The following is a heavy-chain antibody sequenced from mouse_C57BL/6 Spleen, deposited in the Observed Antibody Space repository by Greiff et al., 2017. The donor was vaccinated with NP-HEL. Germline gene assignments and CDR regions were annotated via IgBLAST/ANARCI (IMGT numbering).Heavy chain of an antibody. CDR3: ARKGSIWEDY. Sequence: VQLQQSGAELVKPGASVKLSCKASGYTFTSYWMHWVKQRPGQGLEWIGMIHPNSGSTNYNEKFKSKATLTVDKSSSTAYMQLSSLTSEDSAVYYCARKGSIWEDYWGQSTTLTVSS. D-gene: IGHD4-1*01. J-gene: IGHJ2*01. CDR2: IHPNSGST. V-gene: IGHV1-64*01. CDR1: GYTFTSYW.